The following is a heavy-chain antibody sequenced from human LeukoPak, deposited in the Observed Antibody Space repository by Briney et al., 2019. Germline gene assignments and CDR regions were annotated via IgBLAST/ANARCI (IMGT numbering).Heavy chain of an antibody. D-gene: IGHD3-3*01. V-gene: IGHV3-30*04. CDR3: AREPIFGVAVDY. Sequence: GGSLRLSCAASGFTFSSYAMHWVRQAPGKGLEWVAVISYDGSSKYYADSVKGRFTISRDNSKNTLYLQMNSLRAEDTAVYYCAREPIFGVAVDYWGQGTLVTVSS. J-gene: IGHJ4*02. CDR1: GFTFSSYA. CDR2: ISYDGSSK.